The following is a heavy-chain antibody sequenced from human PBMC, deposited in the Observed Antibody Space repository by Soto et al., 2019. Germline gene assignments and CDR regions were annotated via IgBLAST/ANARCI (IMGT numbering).Heavy chain of an antibody. CDR3: AAGGGLPRYY. J-gene: IGHJ4*02. Sequence: QLQLQESGSGLVKPSQTLSLTCAVSGGSISSGGYSWSWIRQPPGKGLEWIGYIYHSGSTYYNPSLKSRVTLSGARAKNQFSLKLSSVTAADTGVSYCAAGGGLPRYYWGQGTLVTVSS. CDR2: IYHSGST. CDR1: GGSISSGGYS. V-gene: IGHV4-30-2*01. D-gene: IGHD5-12*01.